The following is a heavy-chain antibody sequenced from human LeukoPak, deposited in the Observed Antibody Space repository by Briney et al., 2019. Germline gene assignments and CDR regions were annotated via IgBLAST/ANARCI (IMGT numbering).Heavy chain of an antibody. CDR3: ARDYDTAKDYYGMDV. CDR2: ISAYNGNT. Sequence: ASVKVSCKASGYTFTSYGISWVRQAPGQGLEWMGWISAYNGNTNYAQKLQGRVTMTTDTSTSTAYMELRSLRSDDTAVYYCARDYDTAKDYYGMDVWGQGTTVTVSS. V-gene: IGHV1-18*01. D-gene: IGHD5-18*01. J-gene: IGHJ6*02. CDR1: GYTFTSYG.